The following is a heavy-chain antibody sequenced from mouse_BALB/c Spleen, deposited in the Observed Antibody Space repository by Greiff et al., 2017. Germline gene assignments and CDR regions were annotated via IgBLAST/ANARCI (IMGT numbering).Heavy chain of an antibody. CDR1: GFTFSSYA. V-gene: IGHV5-6-5*01. CDR2: ISSGGST. Sequence: EVMLVESGGGLVKPGGSLKLSCAASGFTFSSYAMSWVRQTPEKRLEWVASISSGGSTYYPDSVKGRFTISRDNARNILYLQMSSLRSEDTAMYYCARAYAYFDDWGQGTTLTVSS. D-gene: IGHD6-5*01. J-gene: IGHJ2*01. CDR3: ARAYAYFDD.